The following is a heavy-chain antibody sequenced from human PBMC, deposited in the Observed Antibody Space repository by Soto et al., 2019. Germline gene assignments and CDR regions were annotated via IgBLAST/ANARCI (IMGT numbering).Heavy chain of an antibody. J-gene: IGHJ3*02. Sequence: SETLSLTCAVSSGSISSSNWWSWVRQPPGKGLEWIGEIYHSGSTNYNPSLKSRVTISVDKSKNQFSLKLSSVTAADTAVYYCARVGYAGTPHAFDIWGQGTMVTVSS. D-gene: IGHD2-15*01. CDR2: IYHSGST. CDR1: SGSISSSNW. V-gene: IGHV4-4*02. CDR3: ARVGYAGTPHAFDI.